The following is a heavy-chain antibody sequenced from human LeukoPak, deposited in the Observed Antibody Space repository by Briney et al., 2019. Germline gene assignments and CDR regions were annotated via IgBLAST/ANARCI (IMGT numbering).Heavy chain of an antibody. Sequence: SETLSLTCSVSGGSISSNYWSWIRQPPGKGLEWIGYIYYRGSTNYDPSLKSRVTISVDTSKNQFSLKLSSVTAADTAVYYCASYSYYMDVWGKGTTATVSS. D-gene: IGHD2-21*01. CDR1: GGSISSNY. CDR2: IYYRGST. J-gene: IGHJ6*03. V-gene: IGHV4-59*01. CDR3: ASYSYYMDV.